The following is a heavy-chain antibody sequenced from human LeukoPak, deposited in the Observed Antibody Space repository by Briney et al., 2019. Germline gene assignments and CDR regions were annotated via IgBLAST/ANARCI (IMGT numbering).Heavy chain of an antibody. Sequence: SETLSLTCTVSGGSISSYYWSWVRQPAGRGLEWIGRIYTSGSTNYNPSLKSRVTMSVDTSKNQFSLKLSSVTAADTAVYYCARGHCSGGSCYLSYFDYWGQGTLVTVSS. V-gene: IGHV4-4*07. J-gene: IGHJ4*02. CDR1: GGSISSYY. CDR3: ARGHCSGGSCYLSYFDY. CDR2: IYTSGST. D-gene: IGHD2-15*01.